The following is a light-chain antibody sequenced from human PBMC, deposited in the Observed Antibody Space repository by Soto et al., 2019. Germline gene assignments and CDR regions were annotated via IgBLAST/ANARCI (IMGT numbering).Light chain of an antibody. CDR3: QQSWT. CDR1: QSISSW. CDR2: DVS. V-gene: IGKV1-5*01. Sequence: DIQMTQSPSTLSASVGDRVTITCRASQSISSWLAWYQQKPGKAPKVLIYDVSNLETGVPSRFSGSGSGTEFTLTISSLQPDDFATYYCQQSWTFGQGTKVDIK. J-gene: IGKJ1*01.